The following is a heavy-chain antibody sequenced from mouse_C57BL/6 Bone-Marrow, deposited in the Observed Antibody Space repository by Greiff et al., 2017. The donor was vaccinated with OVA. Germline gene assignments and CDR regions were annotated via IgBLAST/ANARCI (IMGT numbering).Heavy chain of an antibody. CDR3: ASREEFITTVVATDWYFDV. Sequence: QVQLQQPGAELVKPGASVKMSCKASGYTFTSYWINWVKQRPGQGLEWIGDIYPGSGSINYNEKFKSKATLTVDTSSSTAYMELSSLTSEDTAVYYCASREEFITTVVATDWYFDVGGTGTTVTVTS. CDR2: IYPGSGSI. J-gene: IGHJ1*03. V-gene: IGHV1-55*01. CDR1: GYTFTSYW. D-gene: IGHD1-1*01.